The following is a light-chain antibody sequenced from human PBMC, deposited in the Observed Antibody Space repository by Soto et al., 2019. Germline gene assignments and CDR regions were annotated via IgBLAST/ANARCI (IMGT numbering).Light chain of an antibody. J-gene: IGLJ1*01. CDR2: DVS. Sequence: QSALTQPASVSGSPGQSITISCTGTSSDXGGYNYVSWYQQHPGKAPKLMIYDVSNRPSGVSNRFSGSKSGNTASLTISGLQAEDEADYYCRSYTSSSTPYVFGTGTKLTVL. CDR3: RSYTSSSTPYV. CDR1: SSDXGGYNY. V-gene: IGLV2-14*01.